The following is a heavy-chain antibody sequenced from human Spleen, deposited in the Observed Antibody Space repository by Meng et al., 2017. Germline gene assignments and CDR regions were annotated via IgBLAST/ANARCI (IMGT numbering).Heavy chain of an antibody. J-gene: IGHJ4*02. D-gene: IGHD2-21*02. Sequence: QGQRRQWGEGLLKPSETLSPTCAVYGGSFSGYYWSWIRQPPGKGLEWIGEINHSGSTNYNPSLKSRVTISVDTSKNQFSLKLSSVTAADTAVYYCARLCGGDCYSDDDFDYWGQGTLVTVSS. CDR3: ARLCGGDCYSDDDFDY. V-gene: IGHV4-34*01. CDR2: INHSGST. CDR1: GGSFSGYY.